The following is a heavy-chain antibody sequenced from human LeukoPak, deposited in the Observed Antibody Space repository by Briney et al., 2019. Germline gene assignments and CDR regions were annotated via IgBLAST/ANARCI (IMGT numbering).Heavy chain of an antibody. V-gene: IGHV3-64D*09. CDR1: GFTFSSYA. J-gene: IGHJ4*02. D-gene: IGHD6-19*01. CDR3: AREKYSSGLSSPYYFDY. CDR2: ISSNGGST. Sequence: GGSLRLSCSASGFTFSSYAMHWVRQAPGKGLEYVSAISSNGGSTYYADSVKGRFTISRDDSKNTLYLQMSSLRAEDTAVYYCAREKYSSGLSSPYYFDYWGQGTLVTVSS.